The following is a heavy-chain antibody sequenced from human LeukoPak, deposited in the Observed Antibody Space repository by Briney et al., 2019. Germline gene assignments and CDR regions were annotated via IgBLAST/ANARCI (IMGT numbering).Heavy chain of an antibody. J-gene: IGHJ6*03. D-gene: IGHD2-2*01. CDR1: SGSFSGYY. CDR2: INHSGST. V-gene: IGHV4-34*01. Sequence: SETLSLTCAVYSGSFSGYYWSWIRQPPGKGLEWIGEINHSGSTNYNPSLKSRVTISVDTSKNQFSLKLSSVTAADTAVYYCARGAAYFIVVVPAARGYMDVWGKGTTVTVSS. CDR3: ARGAAYFIVVVPAARGYMDV.